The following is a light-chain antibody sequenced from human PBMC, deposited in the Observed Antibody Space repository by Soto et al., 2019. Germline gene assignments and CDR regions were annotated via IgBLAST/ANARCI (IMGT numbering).Light chain of an antibody. J-gene: IGKJ3*01. CDR1: QSVSSNY. Sequence: DIVLTQPPGTLSLSPGERATLSCRASQSVSSNYLAWYQQKPGQAPRLLIYGASSRASGIPDRFSGSGSGTDFNLTVRRLEPEDFAVYYCQQYGNSPPFSFGPGTKVDIK. CDR3: QQYGNSPPFS. V-gene: IGKV3-20*01. CDR2: GAS.